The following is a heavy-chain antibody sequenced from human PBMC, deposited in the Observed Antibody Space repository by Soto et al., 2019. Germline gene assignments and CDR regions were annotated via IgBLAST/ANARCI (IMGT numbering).Heavy chain of an antibody. V-gene: IGHV4-38-2*02. CDR2: IYHSGTT. CDR1: GFSISSGYF. J-gene: IGHJ5*02. CDR3: ARDSSGYYWFDP. D-gene: IGHD3-22*01. Sequence: LSLTCAVSGFSISSGYFWGWIRQPPGKGPEWLGSIYHSGTTYYNPSVKGRVTISVDTSKNQFSLKMSSVTAADTAVYYCARDSSGYYWFDPWGQGTLVTV.